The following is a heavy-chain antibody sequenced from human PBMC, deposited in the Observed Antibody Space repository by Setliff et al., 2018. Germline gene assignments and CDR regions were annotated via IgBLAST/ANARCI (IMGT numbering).Heavy chain of an antibody. CDR3: ARAGYELGQYNWFDP. Sequence: PSETLSLTCSVSGDSISSGIYHWSWIRQPAGKGLEWIGRIYVNGGSTTYSPSLXSRVTXXXDXXXXXXXXXXXXXXAADTAVYYCARAGYELGQYNWFDPWGQGTLVTVSS. J-gene: IGHJ5*02. CDR2: IYVNGGST. D-gene: IGHD3-10*01. V-gene: IGHV4-61*02. CDR1: GDSISSGIYH.